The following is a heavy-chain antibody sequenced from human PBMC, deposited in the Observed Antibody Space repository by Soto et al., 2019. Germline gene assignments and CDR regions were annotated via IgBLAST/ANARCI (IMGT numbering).Heavy chain of an antibody. CDR2: ISLYSDGT. Sequence: GASVKVSWKTTRYTFSNYGITWMRQAPGQPLEWLGWISLYSDGTDYAQKFQGRVSMTTDTSTTTAYMELRSLRSDDTAVYYCARVVPGAEAWFGPWGQGTLVTVSS. D-gene: IGHD2-2*01. V-gene: IGHV1-18*01. J-gene: IGHJ5*02. CDR3: ARVVPGAEAWFGP. CDR1: RYTFSNYG.